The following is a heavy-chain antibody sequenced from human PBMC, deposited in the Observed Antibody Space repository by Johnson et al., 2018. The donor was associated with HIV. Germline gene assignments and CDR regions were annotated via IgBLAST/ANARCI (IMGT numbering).Heavy chain of an antibody. V-gene: IGHV3-11*04. CDR1: GFTFSNYW. D-gene: IGHD2-15*01. CDR2: IDSRGSII. Sequence: QVQLVESGGGLVQPGGSLRLSCVVSGFTFSNYWMSWVRQAPGKGLEWVSYIDSRGSIIYSADSVQGRFTISRDNAKNSLYLQMNSLRAEDAAVYYCARSRDCSGGSCPDGFDIWGQGTKVIVSS. CDR3: ARSRDCSGGSCPDGFDI. J-gene: IGHJ3*02.